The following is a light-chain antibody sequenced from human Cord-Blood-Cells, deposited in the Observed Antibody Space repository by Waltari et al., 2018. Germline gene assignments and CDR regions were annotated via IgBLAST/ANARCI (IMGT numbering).Light chain of an antibody. CDR3: QQLNSYPRT. J-gene: IGKJ1*01. CDR2: AAS. V-gene: IGKV1-9*01. Sequence: DIQLTQSPSFLSASVGDRVTITCRASQGISSYLAWYQQKPGKAPMLLIYAASTLQSGVPSRFSGSGSWTEFTLTISSLQPEDFATYYCQQLNSYPRTFGQGTKVEIK. CDR1: QGISSY.